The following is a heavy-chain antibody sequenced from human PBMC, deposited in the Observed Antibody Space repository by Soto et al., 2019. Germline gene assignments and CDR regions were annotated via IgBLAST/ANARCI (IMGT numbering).Heavy chain of an antibody. J-gene: IGHJ4*02. CDR2: INNGGVT. CDR1: QYTFTNFY. Sequence: ASVXVSFKSSQYTFTNFYLDLFRQAPGQRPDCMGWINNGGVTIYSQKFQGRLTMTRDTYITTAYMELSRLTSDDTAFYYCDTRSDWYTLLENWGPGTLVTVSS. CDR3: DTRSDWYTLLEN. D-gene: IGHD2-21*02. V-gene: IGHV1-2*02.